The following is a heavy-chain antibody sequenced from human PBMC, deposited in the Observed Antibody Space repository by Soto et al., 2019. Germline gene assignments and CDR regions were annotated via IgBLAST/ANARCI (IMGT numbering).Heavy chain of an antibody. J-gene: IGHJ5*02. D-gene: IGHD6-19*01. CDR2: MNPSTGNT. Sequence: QVQLVQSGAEVKKPGASVKVSCKASGYTFTSYDIIWVRQATGQGLEWMGWMNPSTGNTDNAQKFQGRLTMTRNTSISTAYMELRSLRFEDTALYYCARGRIVVAGGFDPWGQGTLVTVSS. V-gene: IGHV1-8*01. CDR1: GYTFTSYD. CDR3: ARGRIVVAGGFDP.